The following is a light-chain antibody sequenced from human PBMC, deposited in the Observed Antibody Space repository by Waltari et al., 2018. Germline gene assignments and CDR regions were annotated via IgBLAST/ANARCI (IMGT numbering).Light chain of an antibody. V-gene: IGKV4-1*01. CDR2: WAS. CDR1: ESVLYSRNNKDH. Sequence: SESVLYSRNNKDHLAWYQQKPEQRPKLLIYWASTRESGVPDRFSGSGSETEFTLTINSLQAEDVAVYYCQQYYNTPLTFGGGTKVEIK. J-gene: IGKJ4*01. CDR3: QQYYNTPLT.